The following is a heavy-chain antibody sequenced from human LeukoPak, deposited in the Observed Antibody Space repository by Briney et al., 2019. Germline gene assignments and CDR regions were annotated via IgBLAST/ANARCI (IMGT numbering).Heavy chain of an antibody. Sequence: GRSLRLSCAASGFTFSSYAMHGVRQAPGKGLEWVAVISYDGSNKYYADSVKGRFTISRDNSKNTLYLQMNSLRAEDTAVYYCARDLYSSGWYGVDYWGQGTLVTVSS. J-gene: IGHJ4*02. CDR1: GFTFSSYA. V-gene: IGHV3-30*04. D-gene: IGHD6-19*01. CDR3: ARDLYSSGWYGVDY. CDR2: ISYDGSNK.